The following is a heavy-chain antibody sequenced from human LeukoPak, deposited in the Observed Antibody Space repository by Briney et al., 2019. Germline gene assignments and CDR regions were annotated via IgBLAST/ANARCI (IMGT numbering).Heavy chain of an antibody. CDR3: ARERGGWEVHFDG. V-gene: IGHV3-30-3*01. CDR2: IEFHGVAK. D-gene: IGHD1-26*01. CDR1: GFNFGDYA. Sequence: GGSLRLSCAASGFNFGDYAMHWVRQAPGKGLEWLAAIEFHGVAKYADSVKGRFNIARDNSEKTLYLQMTSLAEEDTAVYYCARERGGWEVHFDGWGQGTLVTVSS. J-gene: IGHJ4*02.